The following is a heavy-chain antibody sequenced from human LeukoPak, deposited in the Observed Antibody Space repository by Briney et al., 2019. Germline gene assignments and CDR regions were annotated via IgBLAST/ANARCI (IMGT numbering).Heavy chain of an antibody. CDR3: ARGYYDYVWGSYRYSLYFDY. V-gene: IGHV1-69*13. CDR2: IIPIFGTA. CDR1: GGTFSSYA. Sequence: AVKVSRKASGGTFSSYAISWVRQAPGQGLEWMGGIIPIFGTANYAQKFQGRVTITADESTGTAYMELSRLRSEDTAVYYCARGYYDYVWGSYRYSLYFDYWRQGTLVTVPS. D-gene: IGHD3-16*02. J-gene: IGHJ4*02.